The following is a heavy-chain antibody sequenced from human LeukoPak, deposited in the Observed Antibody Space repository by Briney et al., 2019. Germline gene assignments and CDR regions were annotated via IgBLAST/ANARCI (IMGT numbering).Heavy chain of an antibody. Sequence: SQTLSLTCTVSGGSISSGSSYWSWIRQPAGKGLEWIGRIYTSGSTNYNPSLKSRVTISVDTSKNQFSLKLSSVTAADTAVYYCAREISSSWNFWGQGTLVTVSS. J-gene: IGHJ4*02. V-gene: IGHV4-61*02. D-gene: IGHD6-13*01. CDR1: GGSISSGSSY. CDR2: IYTSGST. CDR3: AREISSSWNF.